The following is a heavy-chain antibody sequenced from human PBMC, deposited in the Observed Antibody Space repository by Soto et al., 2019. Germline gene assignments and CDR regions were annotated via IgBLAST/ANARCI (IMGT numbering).Heavy chain of an antibody. CDR1: GGSFSGYY. CDR3: ARLPRGYNYGMDV. Sequence: QVQLQPWGAGLLKPSETLSLTCAVYGGSFSGYYWNWIRQPPGKGLEWIGEINHSGSTNYNPSLKSRVTISVDTSKNQFSLKVSSVTAADTAVYYCARLPRGYNYGMDVWVQGTTVTVSS. CDR2: INHSGST. V-gene: IGHV4-34*01. J-gene: IGHJ6*02.